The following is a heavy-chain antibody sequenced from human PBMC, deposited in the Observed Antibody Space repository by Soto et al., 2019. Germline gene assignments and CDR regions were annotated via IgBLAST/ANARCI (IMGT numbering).Heavy chain of an antibody. D-gene: IGHD1-26*01. CDR3: ARDRGSYALDY. CDR1: GYTFTSYG. V-gene: IGHV1-18*01. CDR2: ISANNGNT. Sequence: QVQLVQSGAEVKKPGASVKVSCKASGYTFTSYGISWVRQAPGQGLEWMGWISANNGNTNYAQKLQGRVTMTTDKPKSTAYRELRSLISDDTAVYYCARDRGSYALDYWGQGTLVTVSS. J-gene: IGHJ4*02.